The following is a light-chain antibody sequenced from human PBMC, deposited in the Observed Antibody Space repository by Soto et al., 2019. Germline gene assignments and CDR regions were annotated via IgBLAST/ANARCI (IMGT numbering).Light chain of an antibody. CDR2: SDS. CDR3: ATWDASLSAVV. CDR1: SSNIGSNT. J-gene: IGLJ2*01. Sequence: QSVLTQPPSAYGTPGQRVTISCSGSSSNIGSNTVSWYQYLPGAAPTLLIHSDSQRPSGVPAGCSGSKSGASASLAISGVQSEDEADYYCATWDASLSAVVCGVGTKLTVL. V-gene: IGLV1-44*01.